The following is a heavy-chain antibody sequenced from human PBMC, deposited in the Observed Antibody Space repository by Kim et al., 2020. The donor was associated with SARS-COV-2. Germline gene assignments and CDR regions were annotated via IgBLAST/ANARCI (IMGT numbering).Heavy chain of an antibody. D-gene: IGHD2-2*01. J-gene: IGHJ4*02. V-gene: IGHV3-64D*09. CDR3: VKGCSSTSCYASPPGVY. CDR1: GFTFSSYA. Sequence: GGSLRLSCSASGFTFSSYAMHWVRQAPGKGLEYVSAISSNGGSTYYADSVKGRFTISRDNSKNTLYLQMSSLRAEDTAVYYCVKGCSSTSCYASPPGVYWGQGTLVTVSS. CDR2: ISSNGGST.